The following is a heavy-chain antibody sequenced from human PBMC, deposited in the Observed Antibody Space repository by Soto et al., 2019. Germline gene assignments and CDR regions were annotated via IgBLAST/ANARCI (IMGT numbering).Heavy chain of an antibody. V-gene: IGHV1-18*01. D-gene: IGHD6-19*01. CDR2: ISAYNGNT. CDR1: GYTFTSYG. Sequence: GSVEVSCKASGYTFTSYGISWVRQAPGQGLEWMGWISAYNGNTNYAQKLQGRVTMTTDTSTSTAYMELRSLRSDDTAVYYCARGSGGWYKRDAFDTWGEGTMVTVSS. CDR3: ARGSGGWYKRDAFDT. J-gene: IGHJ3*02.